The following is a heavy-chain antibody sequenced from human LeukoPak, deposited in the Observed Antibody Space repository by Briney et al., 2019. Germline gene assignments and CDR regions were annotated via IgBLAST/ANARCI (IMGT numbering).Heavy chain of an antibody. CDR2: IYYSGST. D-gene: IGHD3/OR15-3a*01. J-gene: IGHJ4*02. V-gene: IGHV4-61*01. CDR1: GYSISSSYY. Sequence: SETLSLTCTVSGYSISSSYYWSWIRQPPGKGLEWIGYIYYSGSTNYNPSLKSRVTISVDTSKNQFSLKLSSVTAADTAVYYCARVDFSSRFDYWGQGTLVTVSS. CDR3: ARVDFSSRFDY.